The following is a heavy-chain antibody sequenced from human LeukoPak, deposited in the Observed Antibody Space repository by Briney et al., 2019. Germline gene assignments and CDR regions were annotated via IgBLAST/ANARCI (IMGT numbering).Heavy chain of an antibody. CDR2: IYYSGSS. D-gene: IGHD6-13*01. CDR3: ARVSSPAYYYYYMDV. J-gene: IGHJ6*03. CDR1: GGSISGYH. Sequence: SETLSLTCNVSGGSISGYHWSWIRQPPGKGLEWLGYIYYSGSSNYNPSLKSRVTISADTSKDQFSLKLSSVTAADTAVYYCARVSSPAYYYYYMDVWGKGTTVTVSS. V-gene: IGHV4-59*12.